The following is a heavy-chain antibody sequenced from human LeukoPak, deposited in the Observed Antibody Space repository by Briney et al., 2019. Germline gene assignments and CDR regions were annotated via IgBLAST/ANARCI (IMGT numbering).Heavy chain of an antibody. J-gene: IGHJ4*02. CDR3: ARGRGYDYVWGSYTISSLDY. V-gene: IGHV4-59*01. CDR1: GGSISSYY. D-gene: IGHD3-16*01. Sequence: KPSETLSLTCTVSGGSISSYYWSWLRQPPGKGLEWIGYIYYSGSTNYNPSLKSRVTISVDTSKNQFSLKLSSVTAADTAVYYCARGRGYDYVWGSYTISSLDYWGQGTLVTVSS. CDR2: IYYSGST.